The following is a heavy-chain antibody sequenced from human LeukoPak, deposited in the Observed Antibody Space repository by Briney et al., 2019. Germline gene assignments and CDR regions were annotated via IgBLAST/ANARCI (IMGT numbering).Heavy chain of an antibody. V-gene: IGHV3-48*03. CDR2: ISSSGSLI. Sequence: GGSRRLACAASGFTFSSYEMNWVGQAPGKGLDWFSYISSSGSLIYYADSVKGRFTISRDNAKNSLYLQMNSLRDEDTAVYYCARVCRDSSGYGAFDIWGQGTMVTVPS. J-gene: IGHJ3*02. CDR1: GFTFSSYE. CDR3: ARVCRDSSGYGAFDI. D-gene: IGHD3-22*01.